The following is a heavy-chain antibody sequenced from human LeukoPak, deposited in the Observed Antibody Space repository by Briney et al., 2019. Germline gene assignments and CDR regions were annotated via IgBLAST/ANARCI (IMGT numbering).Heavy chain of an antibody. CDR3: ARGRRDGYNSFDY. CDR1: GFTVSSNY. V-gene: IGHV3-53*01. D-gene: IGHD5-24*01. CDR2: IYSGGST. J-gene: IGHJ4*02. Sequence: GGSLRLSCAASGFTVSSNYMSWVRQAPGKGLEWVSVIYSGGSTYYADSVKGRFTISRDNSKNTLYLQMNSLRAEDTAVYCCARGRRDGYNSFDYWGQGTLVTVSS.